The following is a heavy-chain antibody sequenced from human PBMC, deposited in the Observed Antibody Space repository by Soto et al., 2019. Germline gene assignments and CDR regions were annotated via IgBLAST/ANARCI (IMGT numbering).Heavy chain of an antibody. Sequence: GASVKVSCKTSGYSFTNYYMHWVRQAPGQGLEWMGWINPNSGGTYYTQKFQGWVTLTRDTSISTAYMELSRLRSDEAAVYYCARAGGVIMISATGDDAFDVWG. CDR2: INPNSGGT. V-gene: IGHV1-2*04. CDR1: GYSFTNYY. CDR3: ARAGGVIMISATGDDAFDV. J-gene: IGHJ3*01. D-gene: IGHD2-15*01.